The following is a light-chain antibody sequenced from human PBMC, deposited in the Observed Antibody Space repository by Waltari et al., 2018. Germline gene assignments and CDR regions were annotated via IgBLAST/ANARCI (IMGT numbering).Light chain of an antibody. CDR3: AVWDDSLNAWV. J-gene: IGLJ3*02. CDR1: SSNIGNNF. CDR2: TTN. V-gene: IGLV1-44*01. Sequence: QSVLSQPPSTSGTPGQTVTISCSGTSSNIGNNFVSWYRQVPGTAPKLLIYTTNQRPSGVPDRIPGSRSGTSASLALSGLLSEDEAEYFCAVWDDSLNAWVFGGGTRLTVL.